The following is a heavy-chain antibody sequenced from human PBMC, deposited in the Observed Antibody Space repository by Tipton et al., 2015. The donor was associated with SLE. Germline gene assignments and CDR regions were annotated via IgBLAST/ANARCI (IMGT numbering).Heavy chain of an antibody. V-gene: IGHV4-34*01. CDR3: ARDKSGSYRTLFDY. CDR2: INHSGST. D-gene: IGHD1-26*01. J-gene: IGHJ4*02. CDR1: GGSFSGYY. Sequence: TLSLTCALYGGSFSGYYWSWIRQPPGKGLEWIGEINHSGSTNYNPSLKSRVTISVDTSKNQFSLKLSSVTAADTAVYYCARDKSGSYRTLFDYWGQGTLVTVSS.